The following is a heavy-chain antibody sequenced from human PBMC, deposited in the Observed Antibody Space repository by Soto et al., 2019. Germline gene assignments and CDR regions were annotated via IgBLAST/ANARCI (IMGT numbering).Heavy chain of an antibody. V-gene: IGHV3-15*07. CDR1: GFTFSNAW. CDR3: TTEVRCSSTSCPNLFDY. J-gene: IGHJ4*02. CDR2: IKSKTDGGTT. Sequence: AGGSLRLSCAASGFTFSNAWMNWVRQAPGKGLEWVGRIKSKTDGGTTDYAAPVKGRFTISRDDSKNTLYLQMNSLKTEDTAVYYYTTEVRCSSTSCPNLFDYWGQGTLVTVSS. D-gene: IGHD2-2*01.